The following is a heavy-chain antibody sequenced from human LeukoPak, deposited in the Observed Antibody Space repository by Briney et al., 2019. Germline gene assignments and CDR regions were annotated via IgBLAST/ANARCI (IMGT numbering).Heavy chain of an antibody. D-gene: IGHD6-13*01. CDR2: INPNSGGT. V-gene: IGHV1-2*02. Sequence: ASVKVSCKASGYTFTGYYMHWVRQAPGQGLEWMGWINPNSGGTNYAQKFQGRVTLTRDMSTSTDYLELSSLRSEDTAVYYCATPHSSSWYRWYFDLWGRGTLVTVSS. J-gene: IGHJ2*01. CDR3: ATPHSSSWYRWYFDL. CDR1: GYTFTGYY.